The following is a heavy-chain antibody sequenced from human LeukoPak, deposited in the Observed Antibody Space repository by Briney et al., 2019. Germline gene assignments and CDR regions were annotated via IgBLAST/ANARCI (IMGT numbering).Heavy chain of an antibody. CDR3: VRRDSSGWYEY. J-gene: IGHJ4*02. V-gene: IGHV3-64D*06. CDR2: TPSDGVLT. CDR1: GFTFSNYA. Sequence: GGSLRLSCATSGFTFSNYAMHWVRQAPGKGLEYVSGTPSDGVLTNYADSVKGRFTISRDNPKNTVYLQMSSLRAEDTALYYCVRRDSSGWYEYWGQGTLVIVSS. D-gene: IGHD6-19*01.